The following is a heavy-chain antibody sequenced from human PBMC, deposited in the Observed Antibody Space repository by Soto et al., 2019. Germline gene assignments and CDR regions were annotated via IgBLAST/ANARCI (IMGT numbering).Heavy chain of an antibody. V-gene: IGHV1-18*01. J-gene: IGHJ5*02. D-gene: IGHD3-3*01. CDR2: ISAYDGKT. CDR1: GYTFNTYG. Sequence: SVKVSCKTSGYTFNTYGINWVRQAPGQGLELMGWISAYDGKTTYAEKFQGRVTMTTDTSTSTAYMELRSLRSDDTAIYYCARDPHEFWTSYWFDPWGQGTPVTVSS. CDR3: ARDPHEFWTSYWFDP.